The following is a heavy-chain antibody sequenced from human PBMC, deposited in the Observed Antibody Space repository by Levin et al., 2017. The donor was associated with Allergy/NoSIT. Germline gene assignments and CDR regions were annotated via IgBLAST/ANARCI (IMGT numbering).Heavy chain of an antibody. V-gene: IGHV4-39*01. CDR1: GGSISTSSYY. CDR2: LFHSGTT. D-gene: IGHD6-13*01. Sequence: PSETLSLTCSVSGGSISTSSYYWGWIRQPPGTGLEWIGSLFHSGTTYYNPSLKSRAIISVDTSKNLFSLNLSSVTAADTAAYYCARPTIAAAGWDYYGVDVWGQGTTVTVSS. J-gene: IGHJ6*02. CDR3: ARPTIAAAGWDYYGVDV.